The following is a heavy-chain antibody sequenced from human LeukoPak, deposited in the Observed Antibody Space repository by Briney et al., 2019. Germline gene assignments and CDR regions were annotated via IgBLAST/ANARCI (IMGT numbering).Heavy chain of an antibody. Sequence: PGGSLRLSCAASGFTFSTYGMTWVRQAPGKGLEWVSAISGSGGSTYYADSVKGRFTISRDNSNNTLYLQMNSLRADDTAVYYCAKDDGVWFGPSLDASDIWGQGTTVTVSS. J-gene: IGHJ3*02. CDR3: AKDDGVWFGPSLDASDI. V-gene: IGHV3-23*01. D-gene: IGHD3-10*01. CDR2: ISGSGGST. CDR1: GFTFSTYG.